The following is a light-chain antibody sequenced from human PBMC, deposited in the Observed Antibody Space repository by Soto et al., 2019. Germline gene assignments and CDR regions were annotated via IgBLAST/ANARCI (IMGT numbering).Light chain of an antibody. V-gene: IGLV1-44*01. J-gene: IGLJ1*01. CDR1: SSNIGINT. CDR2: TDN. Sequence: QSVLNQPPSESGTAGQRVTISCSGSSSNIGINTANWYQQVPGTAPKLLIYTDNQRPSGVPDRFSGSKSGTSASLAISGLQSEDEADYYCAAWDDSLNGLYVFGTGTKVTVL. CDR3: AAWDDSLNGLYV.